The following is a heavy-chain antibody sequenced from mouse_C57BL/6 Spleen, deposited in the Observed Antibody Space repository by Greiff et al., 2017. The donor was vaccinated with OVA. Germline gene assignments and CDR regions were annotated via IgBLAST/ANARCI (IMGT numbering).Heavy chain of an antibody. CDR1: GYTFTGYW. J-gene: IGHJ1*03. D-gene: IGHD1-1*01. V-gene: IGHV1-9*01. Sequence: VKLMESGAELMKPGASVKLSCKATGYTFTGYWIEWVKQRPGHGLEWIGEILPGSGSTNYNEKFKGKATFTADTSSNTAYMQLSSLTTEDSAIYYCARRTPYYGSTLYWYFDVWGTGTTVTVSS. CDR3: ARRTPYYGSTLYWYFDV. CDR2: ILPGSGST.